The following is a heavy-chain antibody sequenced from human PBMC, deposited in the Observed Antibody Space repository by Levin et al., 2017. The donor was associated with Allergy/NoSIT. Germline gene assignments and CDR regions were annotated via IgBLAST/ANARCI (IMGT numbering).Heavy chain of an antibody. V-gene: IGHV4-39*01. CDR1: GGSISSSSYY. CDR3: ARHGVTVTASGTYYFDY. CDR2: IYYSGST. J-gene: IGHJ4*02. Sequence: SETLSLTCTVSGGSISSSSYYWGWIRQPPGTGLEWIGSIYYSGSTYYNPSLKSRVTISVDTSKNQFSLKLSSVTAADTAVYYCARHGVTVTASGTYYFDYWGQGTLVTVSS. D-gene: IGHD2-21*02.